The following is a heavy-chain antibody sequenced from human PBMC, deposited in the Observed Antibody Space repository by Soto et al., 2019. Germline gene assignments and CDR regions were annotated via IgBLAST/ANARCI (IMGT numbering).Heavy chain of an antibody. D-gene: IGHD3-9*01. V-gene: IGHV2-5*01. CDR3: AHSHFEILTGPFDS. J-gene: IGHJ5*01. Sequence: SGPTLVNPTQTLTLTCTFSGFSLTNTGVTVGWIRQPPGKALEWLALMYRHDDKRYNPSLRNRLTIAKDTSKNRVVLTLANVGPVDTATYFCAHSHFEILTGPFDSWGRGTLVTVSS. CDR1: GFSLTNTGVT. CDR2: MYRHDDK.